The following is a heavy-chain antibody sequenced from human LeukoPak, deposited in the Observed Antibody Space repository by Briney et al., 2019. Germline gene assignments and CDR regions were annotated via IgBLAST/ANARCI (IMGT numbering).Heavy chain of an antibody. CDR1: GFTFDDYA. D-gene: IGHD6-13*01. Sequence: GGSLRLSCAASGFTFDDYAMHCVRQAPGKGLEWVSGISWNSGSIGYADSVKGRFTISRDNAKNSLYLQMNSLRAEDTALYYCAKGPSYSSSWLDYWGQGTLVTVSS. V-gene: IGHV3-9*01. CDR3: AKGPSYSSSWLDY. J-gene: IGHJ4*02. CDR2: ISWNSGSI.